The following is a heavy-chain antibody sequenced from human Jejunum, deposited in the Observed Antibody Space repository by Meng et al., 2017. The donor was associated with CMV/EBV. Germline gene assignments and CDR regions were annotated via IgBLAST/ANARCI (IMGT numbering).Heavy chain of an antibody. J-gene: IGHJ4*02. CDR2: ISGNGGST. D-gene: IGHD6-13*01. CDR1: GFTFATYA. Sequence: EVPLLESGGGLVQPGGSLRLSCAASGFTFATYAMTWVRQAPGKGLEWVSTISGNGGSTHYADSVKGRFTIFRDNSKNTLYLQVNSLRAEDTAVYYCARGQQLGIYWGQGTLVTVSS. CDR3: ARGQQLGIY. V-gene: IGHV3-23*01.